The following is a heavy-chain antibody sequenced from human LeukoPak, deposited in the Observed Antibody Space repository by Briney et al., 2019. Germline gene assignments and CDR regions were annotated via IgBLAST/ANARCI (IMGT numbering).Heavy chain of an antibody. CDR1: GGSISSYY. D-gene: IGHD3-22*01. Sequence: SETLSLTCTVSGGSISSYYWGWIRQPPGKGLEWIGSIYYSGSTYYNPSLKSRVTISVDTSKNQFSLKLSSVTAADTAVYYCARHPYYDSNGSFDYWGQGTLVTVSS. CDR3: ARHPYYDSNGSFDY. J-gene: IGHJ4*02. V-gene: IGHV4-39*01. CDR2: IYYSGST.